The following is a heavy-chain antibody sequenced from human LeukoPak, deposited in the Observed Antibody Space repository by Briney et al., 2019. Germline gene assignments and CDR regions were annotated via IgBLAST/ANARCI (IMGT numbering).Heavy chain of an antibody. CDR2: IWHDGSYE. CDR1: GFTFSRYG. Sequence: GGSLRLSCAASGFTFSRYGMHWVRQAPGKGLEWVAVIWHDGSYEYYADSVKGRFTISRDSSKNTLYLQMNSLRSEDTAVYYCARENSGTFSLDYWGQGTLVTVSS. CDR3: ARENSGTFSLDY. D-gene: IGHD1-26*01. V-gene: IGHV3-33*01. J-gene: IGHJ4*02.